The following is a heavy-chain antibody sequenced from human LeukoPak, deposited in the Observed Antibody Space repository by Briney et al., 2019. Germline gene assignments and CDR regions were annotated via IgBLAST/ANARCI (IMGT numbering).Heavy chain of an antibody. J-gene: IGHJ4*02. V-gene: IGHV3-64*01. D-gene: IGHD1-26*01. Sequence: GGSLRLSCAASGFTFSSYAMHWVRQAPGKGLEYVSAISSNGGSTYYANSVKGRFTISRDNSENTLYLQMGSLRAEDMAVYYCARDGSGSYLGYFDYWGQGTLVTVSS. CDR3: ARDGSGSYLGYFDY. CDR1: GFTFSSYA. CDR2: ISSNGGST.